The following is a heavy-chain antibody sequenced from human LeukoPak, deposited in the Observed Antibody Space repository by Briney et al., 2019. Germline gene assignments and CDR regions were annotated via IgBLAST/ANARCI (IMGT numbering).Heavy chain of an antibody. J-gene: IGHJ4*02. CDR3: TRIKYSTSWSGDY. CDR2: ISSNGNNE. Sequence: GGSLRLSCVASGFIFTSYGMHWVRQAPGKGLQWVALISSNGNNERYADSVKGRFSTSRDNSKNTMYLRMNSLRAEDTAIYYCTRIKYSTSWSGDYWGQGALVTVSS. V-gene: IGHV3-30*19. D-gene: IGHD6-13*01. CDR1: GFIFTSYG.